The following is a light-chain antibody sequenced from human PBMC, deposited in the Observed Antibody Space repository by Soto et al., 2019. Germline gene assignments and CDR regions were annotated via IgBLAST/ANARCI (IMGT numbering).Light chain of an antibody. J-gene: IGLJ1*01. CDR3: AAWDDSLSANYV. V-gene: IGLV1-47*01. Sequence: QSVLTQPPSASGTRGQRVTISCSGSSSNIGSNYVYWYQQLPGTAPKLLIYRNNQRPSGVPDRFSGSKSGTSASLAISGLRSEDEADYYCAAWDDSLSANYVFGTGTKVTVL. CDR1: SSNIGSNY. CDR2: RNN.